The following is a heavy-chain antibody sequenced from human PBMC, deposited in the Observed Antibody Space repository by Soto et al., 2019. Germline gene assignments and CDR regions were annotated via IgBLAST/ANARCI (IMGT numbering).Heavy chain of an antibody. CDR1: GGSISSGGYS. J-gene: IGHJ5*02. CDR2: IYHSGST. CDR3: ASAESENWFDP. D-gene: IGHD3-10*01. Sequence: QLQLQESGSGLVKPSQTLSLTCAVSGGSISSGGYSWSWIRQPPGKGLEWIGYIYHSGSTYYNPSLKSGVTISVERSKNQFSLQLSSVTAADTAVYYCASAESENWFDPWGQGTLVTVSS. V-gene: IGHV4-30-2*01.